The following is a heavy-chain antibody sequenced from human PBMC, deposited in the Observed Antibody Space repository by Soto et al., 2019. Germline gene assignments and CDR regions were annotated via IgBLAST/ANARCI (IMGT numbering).Heavy chain of an antibody. D-gene: IGHD4-17*01. Sequence: QVQLVQSGAEVKKPGSSVKVSCKASGGTFSSYTISWVRQAPGQGLEWMGRIIPILGIANYAQKFQGRVTITADKSTSTAYMELSSLRSEATAVYYCAKVDGDNPSGYWGQGTLVTVSS. CDR2: IIPILGIA. CDR1: GGTFSSYT. J-gene: IGHJ4*02. CDR3: AKVDGDNPSGY. V-gene: IGHV1-69*02.